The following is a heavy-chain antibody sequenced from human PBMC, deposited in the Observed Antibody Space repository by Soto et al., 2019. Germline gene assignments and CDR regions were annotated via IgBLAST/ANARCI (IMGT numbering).Heavy chain of an antibody. CDR2: VDDSGAT. D-gene: IGHD5-18*01. CDR3: ATGRGYLLEY. Sequence: EVKLVESGGDLVQPGGSLRLSCAASGSTVSQKYMNWVRQAPGMGLEWVSIVDDSGATDYADSVKGRFTISRDNSKNTLYLQMNNVKGDDTAVYYCATGRGYLLEYWGQGTLVTVSS. J-gene: IGHJ4*02. CDR1: GSTVSQKY. V-gene: IGHV3-66*01.